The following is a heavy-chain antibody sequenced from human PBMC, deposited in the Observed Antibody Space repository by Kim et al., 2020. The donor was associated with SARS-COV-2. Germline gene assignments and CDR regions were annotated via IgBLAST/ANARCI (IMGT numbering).Heavy chain of an antibody. CDR3: AREGYDSSARGAFDI. J-gene: IGHJ3*02. D-gene: IGHD3-22*01. CDR2: IYSGGST. V-gene: IGHV3-66*01. Sequence: GGSLRLSCAASGFTVSSNYMTWVRQAPGRGLEWVSVIYSGGSTYYADSVKGRFTISRDNSKNTLYLQMNSLRAEDTAVYYCAREGYDSSARGAFDIWGQGTMVTVSS. CDR1: GFTVSSNY.